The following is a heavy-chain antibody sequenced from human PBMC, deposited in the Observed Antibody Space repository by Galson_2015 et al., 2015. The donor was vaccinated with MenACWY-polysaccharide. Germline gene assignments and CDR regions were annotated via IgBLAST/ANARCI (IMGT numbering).Heavy chain of an antibody. CDR2: INLDGGET. D-gene: IGHD1-1*01. V-gene: IGHV3-7*01. Sequence: SLPFSFFSSFFPFLLSFLLSFLSSFRKGPDWVANINLDGGETHYVASVRGRCTISRDNAKNLLYLQMNNVRVEDTAVYYCARDKGLSCWYYRGQGTRGPV. CDR3: ARDKGLSCWYY. J-gene: IGHJ4*02. CDR1: FFPFLLSF.